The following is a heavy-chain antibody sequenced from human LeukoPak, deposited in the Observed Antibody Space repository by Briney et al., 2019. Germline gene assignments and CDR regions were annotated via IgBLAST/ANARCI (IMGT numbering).Heavy chain of an antibody. D-gene: IGHD5-12*01. CDR1: GVTFGEYG. CDR3: AINGGGDSGYGNFDY. V-gene: IGHV3-43D*03. Sequence: GGSLRRSCVGSGVTFGEYGIHWVRQVPGKGLEWVSHITWDGGSTYYAGSVKGRFTISRDNSKNSLYLQMNSLRAEDTAFYYCAINGGGDSGYGNFDYWGQGTLVTVSS. CDR2: ITWDGGST. J-gene: IGHJ4*02.